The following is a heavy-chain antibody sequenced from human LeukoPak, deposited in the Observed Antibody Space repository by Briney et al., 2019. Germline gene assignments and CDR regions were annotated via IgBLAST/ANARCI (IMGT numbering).Heavy chain of an antibody. CDR1: GYTFTGYY. CDR2: INPNSGGT. J-gene: IGHJ4*02. V-gene: IGHV1-2*02. D-gene: IGHD3-10*01. CDR3: AREIYYGSGSYYKYFDY. Sequence: EASVKVSCKASGYTFTGYYMHWVRQAPGQGLEWMGWINPNSGGTNYAQKFQGRVTMTRDTSISTAYMELSRLRSDDTAVYYCAREIYYGSGSYYKYFDYWGQGTLVTVSS.